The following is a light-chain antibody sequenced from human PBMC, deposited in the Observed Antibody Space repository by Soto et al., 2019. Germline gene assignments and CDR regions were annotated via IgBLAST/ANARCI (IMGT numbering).Light chain of an antibody. CDR2: SDN. CDR3: AAWDCSLKGAL. Sequence: QSVLTQPPSASGTPGQRVTISCSGSSSNIGSETVNWYQQLPGMAPKLLIYSDNQRPSGVPDRFSGSKSGTSASLAISGLQPEDEADYYCAAWDCSLKGALFGGGTKLTVL. V-gene: IGLV1-44*01. CDR1: SSNIGSET. J-gene: IGLJ2*01.